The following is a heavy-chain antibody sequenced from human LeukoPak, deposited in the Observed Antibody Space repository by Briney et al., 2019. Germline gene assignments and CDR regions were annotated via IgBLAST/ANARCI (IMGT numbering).Heavy chain of an antibody. CDR2: IYHNGST. CDR3: AKITTLDY. CDR1: GYSITSGYY. V-gene: IGHV4-38-2*02. J-gene: IGHJ4*02. D-gene: IGHD1-1*01. Sequence: NPSETLSLTCSVSGYSITSGYYWGWIRQPPGKGLEWIGTIYHNGSTSYNPSLKSRVTISVDTSKNQFSLRLNSVIAADTAIYYCAKITTLDYWGQGTLVTVSS.